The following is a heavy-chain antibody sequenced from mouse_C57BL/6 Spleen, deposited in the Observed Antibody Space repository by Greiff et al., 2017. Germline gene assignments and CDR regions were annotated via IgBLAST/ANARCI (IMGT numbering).Heavy chain of an antibody. V-gene: IGHV1-82*01. CDR3: VGGDSSGYVWAMDY. J-gene: IGHJ4*01. CDR2: IYPGDGDT. CDR1: GYAFSSSW. Sequence: VKLVESGPELVKPGASVKISCKASGYAFSSSWMNWVKQRPGKGLEWIGRIYPGDGDTNYNGKFKGKATLTADKSSSTAYMQLSSLTSEDSAVYFCVGGDSSGYVWAMDYWGQGTSVTVSS. D-gene: IGHD3-2*02.